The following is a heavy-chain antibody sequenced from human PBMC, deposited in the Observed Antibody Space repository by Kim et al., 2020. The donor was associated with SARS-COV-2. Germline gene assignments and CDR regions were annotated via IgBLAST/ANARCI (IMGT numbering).Heavy chain of an antibody. V-gene: IGHV1-3*01. D-gene: IGHD3-22*01. J-gene: IGHJ4*02. CDR1: GYTFTSYA. Sequence: ASVKVSCKASGYTFTSYAMHWVRQAPGQRLEWMGWINAGNGNTKYSQKFQGRVTITRDTSASTAYMELSSLRSEDTAVYYCARVLPYDSSGYPLDYWGQGTLVTVSS. CDR2: INAGNGNT. CDR3: ARVLPYDSSGYPLDY.